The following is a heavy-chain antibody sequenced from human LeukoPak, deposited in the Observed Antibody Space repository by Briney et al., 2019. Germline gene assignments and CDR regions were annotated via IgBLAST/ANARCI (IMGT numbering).Heavy chain of an antibody. V-gene: IGHV1-46*03. CDR2: INPNGGGT. J-gene: IGHJ4*02. CDR3: ARRGGCISTSCNLDY. CDR1: GYTFTSYY. Sequence: ASVKVSCKTSGYTFTSYYMHWMRQAPGQGLEWVGMINPNGGGTSPAQKFQGRVTMTRDTSTSTVYMDLSSLRSEDTAIYYCARRGGCISTSCNLDYWGQGTLVTVSS. D-gene: IGHD2-2*01.